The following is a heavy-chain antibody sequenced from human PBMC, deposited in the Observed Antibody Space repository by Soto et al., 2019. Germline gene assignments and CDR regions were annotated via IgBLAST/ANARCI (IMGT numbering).Heavy chain of an antibody. J-gene: IGHJ6*02. D-gene: IGHD3-3*01. CDR2: VYHSWAT. Sequence: SETLSLTCAVSGGSISTSDYTWSWIRQPPGRGLEWIGSVYHSWATHYMPSLKNRLTMSLDKSKNQFSLDLTSVTAADTAVYYCVRERTIFGVAPGGGVDVWGQGTTVTVSS. CDR3: VRERTIFGVAPGGGVDV. CDR1: GGSISTSDYT. V-gene: IGHV4-30-2*01.